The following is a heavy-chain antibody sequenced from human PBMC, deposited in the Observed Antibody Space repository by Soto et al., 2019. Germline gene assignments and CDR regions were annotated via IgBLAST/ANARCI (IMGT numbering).Heavy chain of an antibody. J-gene: IGHJ5*02. Sequence: ASVKVSCKASGYTFASYYMHWVRQAPGQGLEWMGIINPSGGSTTYAQKFQGRVTMTRDMSTSTVYMELSSLRSEDTAVYYCAREGLVGAKSWFDPWGQGTLVTVSS. CDR1: GYTFASYY. CDR2: INPSGGST. V-gene: IGHV1-46*01. CDR3: AREGLVGAKSWFDP. D-gene: IGHD1-26*01.